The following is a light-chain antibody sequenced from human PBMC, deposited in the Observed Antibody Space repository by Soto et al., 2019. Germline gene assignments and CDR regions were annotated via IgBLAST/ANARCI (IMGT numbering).Light chain of an antibody. V-gene: IGKV1-9*01. Sequence: DIQLTQSPSFLSASVGDRVTISCRASQGISDYLAWYQQKPGKAPKLLIYGASTLQSGVPSRFSGSASGTEFTLTISSLQPEGFATYFCQQFNAYPLTFGGGTKLEIK. CDR2: GAS. CDR3: QQFNAYPLT. J-gene: IGKJ4*01. CDR1: QGISDY.